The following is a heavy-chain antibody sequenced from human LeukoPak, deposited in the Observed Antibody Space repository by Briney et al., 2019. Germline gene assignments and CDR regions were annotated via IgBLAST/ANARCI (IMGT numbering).Heavy chain of an antibody. CDR2: IYYSGST. CDR3: ARLLVFYFDY. Sequence: SETLSLTCTVSGGSISSGGYYWSWIRQHPGKGLEWIGYIYYSGSTYYNPSLKSRVTISVDTSKNQFSLKLSSVTAADTAVYYCARLLVFYFDYWGQGTLVTVSS. V-gene: IGHV4-31*03. CDR1: GGSISSGGYY. D-gene: IGHD6-6*01. J-gene: IGHJ4*02.